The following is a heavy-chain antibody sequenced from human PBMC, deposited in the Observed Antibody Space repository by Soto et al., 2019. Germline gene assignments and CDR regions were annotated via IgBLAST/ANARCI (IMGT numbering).Heavy chain of an antibody. Sequence: SETLSLTCAVSGGSMNSRYWWSWVRQSPGKGLEWIGEIYHSGSTNYNPSLKSRVTISVDKSKNQFSLNLSSVTAADTAVYYCARDQNGSGNYYTRYFDYWGQGTLVTVS. CDR1: GGSMNSRYW. CDR2: IYHSGST. J-gene: IGHJ4*02. V-gene: IGHV4-4*02. CDR3: ARDQNGSGNYYTRYFDY. D-gene: IGHD3-10*01.